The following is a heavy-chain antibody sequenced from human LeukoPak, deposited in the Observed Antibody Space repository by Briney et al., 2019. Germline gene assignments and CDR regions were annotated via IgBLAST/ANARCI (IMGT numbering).Heavy chain of an antibody. CDR3: ARDGPTDVGGPRAFGI. CDR1: GFTFSSYW. Sequence: GGSLRLSCVVSGFTFSSYWMSWVRQAPGKGLEWVANIKQDGSEKYCLDSVNGRFSISRDNAKNPLSLQMNRLRAEDTAVYYCARDGPTDVGGPRAFGIWGQGTMVVVSS. D-gene: IGHD3-16*01. V-gene: IGHV3-7*01. J-gene: IGHJ3*02. CDR2: IKQDGSEK.